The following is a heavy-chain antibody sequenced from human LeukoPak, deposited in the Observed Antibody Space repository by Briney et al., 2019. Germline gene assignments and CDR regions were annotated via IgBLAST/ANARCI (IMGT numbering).Heavy chain of an antibody. CDR3: ARAYSYGDAFDI. V-gene: IGHV4-38-2*02. D-gene: IGHD5-18*01. CDR1: GYSISSGYY. Sequence: SETLSLTCTVSGYSISSGYYWGWIRQPPGKGLEWIGSIYHSGSTYYNPSLKSRVTISVDTSKNQFSPKLSSVTAADTAVYYCARAYSYGDAFDIWGQGTMVTVSS. J-gene: IGHJ3*02. CDR2: IYHSGST.